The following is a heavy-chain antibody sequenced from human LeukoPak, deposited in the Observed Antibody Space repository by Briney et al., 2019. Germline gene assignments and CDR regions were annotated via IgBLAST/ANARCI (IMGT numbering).Heavy chain of an antibody. D-gene: IGHD6-13*01. J-gene: IGHJ4*02. CDR2: IYYSGST. CDR1: GGSISSYY. V-gene: IGHV4-59*01. CDR3: ARVTGYMVEDYFDS. Sequence: SEALSLTCTVSGGSISSYYWSWIRQPPGKGLEWIGYIYYSGSTNYNPSLKSRVTISVDTSKNQFSLRLRSVTAADTAVYYCARVTGYMVEDYFDSWGQGTLVTVSS.